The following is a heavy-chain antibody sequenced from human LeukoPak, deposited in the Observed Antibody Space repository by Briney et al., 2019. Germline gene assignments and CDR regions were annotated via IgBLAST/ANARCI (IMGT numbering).Heavy chain of an antibody. D-gene: IGHD4-17*01. Sequence: SETLSHTCTVSGGSISNYYWSWIRQPAGKGLEWIGRIYASGSTNYNPSLKSRVTMSVDTSKNQFSLKLSSVTAADTAVYYCARTMTTVTTNTYWYFDLWGRGTLVTVSS. CDR3: ARTMTTVTTNTYWYFDL. CDR1: GGSISNYY. CDR2: IYASGST. V-gene: IGHV4-4*07. J-gene: IGHJ2*01.